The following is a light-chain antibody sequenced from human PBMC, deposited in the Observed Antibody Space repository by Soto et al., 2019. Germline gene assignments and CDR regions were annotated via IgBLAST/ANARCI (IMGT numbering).Light chain of an antibody. V-gene: IGKV1-39*01. CDR2: AAS. CDR1: QRISSY. Sequence: DIQMTQSPSSLSASVGDRVTITCRASQRISSYLNWYQQKPGKAPKLLIYAASSLQSGVPSSFSGSGSGTDFTHTISSLQPDDFATYYCQQSYSAPWTFGQGTKVEIK. J-gene: IGKJ1*01. CDR3: QQSYSAPWT.